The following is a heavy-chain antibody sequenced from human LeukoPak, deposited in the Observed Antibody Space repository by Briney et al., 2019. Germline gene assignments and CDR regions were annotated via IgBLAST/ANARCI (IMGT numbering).Heavy chain of an antibody. Sequence: VKVSCKASGYTFSSCGISWVRQAPGQGLERMGGIIPIFGTANYAQKFQGRVTITADKSTSTAYMELSSLRSEDTAVYYCARADANPDAFDIWGQGTMVTVSS. V-gene: IGHV1-69*13. CDR3: ARADANPDAFDI. CDR1: GYTFSSCG. D-gene: IGHD4/OR15-4a*01. J-gene: IGHJ3*02. CDR2: IIPIFGTA.